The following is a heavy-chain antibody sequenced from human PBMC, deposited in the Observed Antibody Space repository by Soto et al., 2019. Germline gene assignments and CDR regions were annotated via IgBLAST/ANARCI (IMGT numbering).Heavy chain of an antibody. CDR3: AREHYCSSASCFDRWFDP. V-gene: IGHV1-18*01. CDR1: GYTFTTFG. Sequence: ASVKVSCKASGYTFTTFGISWVRQAPGQELEWMGWITPHNGNTNYAQKFQGRVTMTTDTSRNTAYMELWSLRSDDTAEYYCAREHYCSSASCFDRWFDPWGQGTPVTVSS. CDR2: ITPHNGNT. D-gene: IGHD2-2*01. J-gene: IGHJ5*02.